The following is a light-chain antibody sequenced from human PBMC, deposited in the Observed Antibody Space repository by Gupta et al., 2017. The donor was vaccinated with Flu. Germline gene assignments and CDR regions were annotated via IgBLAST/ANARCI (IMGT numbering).Light chain of an antibody. CDR1: SSDVGGYNF. CDR3: SSYTSSTILV. V-gene: IGLV2-14*01. CDR2: EVS. Sequence: SSDVGGYNFVSWYQQYPGKTPKLLIYEVSNRPSGIYNRFSGSMSVNTASLTISVLKAEDEADYFCSSYTSSTILVFGGGTKVTVL. J-gene: IGLJ2*01.